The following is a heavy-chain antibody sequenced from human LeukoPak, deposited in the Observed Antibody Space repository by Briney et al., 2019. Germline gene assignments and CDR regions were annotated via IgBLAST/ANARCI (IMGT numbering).Heavy chain of an antibody. V-gene: IGHV3-11*01. D-gene: IGHD4-17*01. J-gene: IGHJ4*02. CDR3: ATTVTTVDYFDY. Sequence: GGSLRLSRAASGFTFNDYSITWIRQAPGKGLEWVSYISSSGSTIYYADSVKGRFTISRDNAKNSLYLQMNSLRAEDTAVYYCATTVTTVDYFDYWGQGTLATVSS. CDR1: GFTFNDYS. CDR2: ISSSGSTI.